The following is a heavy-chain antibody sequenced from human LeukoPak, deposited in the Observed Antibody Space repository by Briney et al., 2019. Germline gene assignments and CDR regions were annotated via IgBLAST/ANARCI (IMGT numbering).Heavy chain of an antibody. CDR1: GDSISSSSYY. Sequence: LSLTCTVSGDSISSSSYYWGWIRQAPGTGLEWVSYISSSGSTMYYADSVKGRFTISRDNAKNSLYLQMNSLRAEDTAVYYCARDLRGLVSWFDPWGQGTLVTVSS. V-gene: IGHV3-11*04. CDR3: ARDLRGLVSWFDP. D-gene: IGHD4-17*01. CDR2: ISSSGSTM. J-gene: IGHJ5*02.